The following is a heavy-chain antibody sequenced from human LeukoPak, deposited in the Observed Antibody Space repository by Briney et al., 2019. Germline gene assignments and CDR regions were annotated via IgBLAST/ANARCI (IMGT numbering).Heavy chain of an antibody. CDR2: INHSGSI. CDR1: GGSFSGYY. D-gene: IGHD3-3*01. V-gene: IGHV4-34*01. Sequence: SETLSLTCAVYGGSFSGYYWSWIRQPPGKGLEWIGEINHSGSINYNPSLKSRVTISVDTSKNQFSLKLSSVTAADTAVYYCARTGPRDFWSGRYYYYYYMDVWGKGTTVTVSS. CDR3: ARTGPRDFWSGRYYYYYYMDV. J-gene: IGHJ6*03.